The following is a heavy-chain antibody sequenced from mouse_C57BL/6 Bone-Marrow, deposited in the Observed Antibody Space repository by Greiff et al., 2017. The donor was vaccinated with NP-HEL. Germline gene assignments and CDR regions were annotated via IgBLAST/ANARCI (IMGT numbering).Heavy chain of an antibody. J-gene: IGHJ2*01. V-gene: IGHV5-6*02. CDR2: ISSGGSYT. D-gene: IGHD4-1*01. CDR1: GFTFSSYG. Sequence: EVNVVESGGDLVKPGGSLKLSCAASGFTFSSYGMSWVRQTPDKRLEWVATISSGGSYTYYPDSVKGRFTISRDNAKNTLYLQMSSLKSEDTAMYYCARRAWAVDYWGQGTTLTVSS. CDR3: ARRAWAVDY.